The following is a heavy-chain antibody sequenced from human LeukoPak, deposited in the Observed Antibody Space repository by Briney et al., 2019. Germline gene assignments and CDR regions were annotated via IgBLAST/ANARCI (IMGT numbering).Heavy chain of an antibody. CDR3: VIPPSVRGTGY. Sequence: SVKVSCKASGGTFSSYAISWVRQAPGQGLEWMGGIIPIFGTANYAQKFLGRVTITADESTSTAYMELSSLRSEDTAVYYCVIPPSVRGTGYWGQGTLVTVSS. D-gene: IGHD3-10*02. CDR1: GGTFSSYA. CDR2: IIPIFGTA. V-gene: IGHV1-69*13. J-gene: IGHJ4*02.